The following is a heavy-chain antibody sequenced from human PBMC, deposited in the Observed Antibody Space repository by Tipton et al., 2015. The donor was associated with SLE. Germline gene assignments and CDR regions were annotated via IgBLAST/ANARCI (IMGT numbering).Heavy chain of an antibody. D-gene: IGHD3-16*01. J-gene: IGHJ3*02. CDR2: ISSRGTTI. CDR1: GFTFSNYE. V-gene: IGHV3-48*03. Sequence: SLRLSCAASGFTFSNYEMNWVRQAPGKGLEWVSYISSRGTTIYYADSVKGRFTISRDNAKTSLYLLMNSLRAEDTAVYYCARGGAFDIWGQGTMVTVSS. CDR3: ARGGAFDI.